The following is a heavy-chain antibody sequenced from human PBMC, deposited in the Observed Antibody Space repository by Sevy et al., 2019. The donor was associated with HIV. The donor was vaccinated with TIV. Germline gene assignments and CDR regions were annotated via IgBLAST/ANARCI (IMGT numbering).Heavy chain of an antibody. V-gene: IGHV5-51*01. CDR3: AKGARGTLPAYYYYGMDV. Sequence: GESLKISCKASGYNFATYWITWVRQVPEKGLEWLGIIYPGDSDTRYSPSFQGQVSISADKSISTAYLQWDSLRASDSAIYYCAKGARGTLPAYYYYGMDVWGQGTTVTVSS. CDR2: IYPGDSDT. D-gene: IGHD1-1*01. CDR1: GYNFATYW. J-gene: IGHJ6*02.